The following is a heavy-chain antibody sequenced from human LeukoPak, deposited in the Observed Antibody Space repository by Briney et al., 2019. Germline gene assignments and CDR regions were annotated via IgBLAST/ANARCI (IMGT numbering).Heavy chain of an antibody. D-gene: IGHD2-15*01. Sequence: GGSLRLSCVVSGFSVSSNYMSWVRQAPGKGLEWVSVIYSGGSTYYADSVKGRFTISRDNSKSTLYLQMNSLRAEDTAVYYCAKDGGVVVVAATPDYWGQGTLVTVSS. V-gene: IGHV3-53*01. CDR2: IYSGGST. J-gene: IGHJ4*02. CDR3: AKDGGVVVVAATPDY. CDR1: GFSVSSNY.